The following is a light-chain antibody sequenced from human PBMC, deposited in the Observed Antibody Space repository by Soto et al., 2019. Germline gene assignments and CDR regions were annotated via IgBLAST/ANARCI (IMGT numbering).Light chain of an antibody. Sequence: DIQMTQSPSTLSASVGDRVTITCRASQNINRWLAWYQQRPGKAPNLLIYKSSDLKSGVPPRFSGSGSGTEFTLAINGLQPDAFATYFCHPYNSFPYTFGQVTKLEIK. CDR1: QNINRW. CDR3: HPYNSFPYT. CDR2: KSS. V-gene: IGKV1-5*03. J-gene: IGKJ2*01.